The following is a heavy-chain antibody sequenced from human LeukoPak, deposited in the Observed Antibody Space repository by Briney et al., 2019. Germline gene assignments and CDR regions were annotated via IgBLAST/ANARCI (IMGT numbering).Heavy chain of an antibody. Sequence: PGGSLGLSCAASGFTFSTSSMNWVRQAGPGKGLEWVSFISSSSIYIYYADSVKGRFTISRDNAKNSLYLQMDSLRAEDTAVYCCARVGSGTYLVDYWGQGTLVTVSS. CDR2: ISSSSIYI. V-gene: IGHV3-21*01. CDR3: ARVGSGTYLVDY. CDR1: GFTFSTSS. D-gene: IGHD1-26*01. J-gene: IGHJ4*02.